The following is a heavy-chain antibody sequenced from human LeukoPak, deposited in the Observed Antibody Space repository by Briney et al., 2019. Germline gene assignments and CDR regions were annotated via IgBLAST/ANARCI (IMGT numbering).Heavy chain of an antibody. CDR1: GFTFSSYS. V-gene: IGHV3-48*01. Sequence: GSLRLSCAASGFTFSSYSMNWVRQAPGKGLEWVSYISSSSSTIYYADSVKGRFTISRDNAKNSLYLQMNSLRAEDTAVYYCAKFKSYYDFWSGYYDAFDIWGQGTMVTVSS. D-gene: IGHD3-3*01. CDR2: ISSSSSTI. CDR3: AKFKSYYDFWSGYYDAFDI. J-gene: IGHJ3*02.